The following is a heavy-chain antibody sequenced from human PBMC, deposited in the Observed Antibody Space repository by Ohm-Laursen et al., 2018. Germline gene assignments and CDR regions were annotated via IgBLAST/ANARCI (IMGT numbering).Heavy chain of an antibody. CDR2: IYYSGST. CDR3: ARGSETGSYYGY. CDR1: GGSISSYY. J-gene: IGHJ4*02. D-gene: IGHD1-26*01. V-gene: IGHV4-59*12. Sequence: GTLSLTCTVSGGSISSYYWTWIRQPPGKGLEWIGYIYYSGSTNYNPSLKSRVTISVDTSKNQFSLKLSSVTAADTAVYYCARGSETGSYYGYWGQGTLVTVSS.